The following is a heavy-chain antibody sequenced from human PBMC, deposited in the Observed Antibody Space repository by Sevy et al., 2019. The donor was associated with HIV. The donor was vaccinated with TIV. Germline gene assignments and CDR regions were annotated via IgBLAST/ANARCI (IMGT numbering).Heavy chain of an antibody. CDR1: GFNFSIYG. V-gene: IGHV3-33*01. D-gene: IGHD4-17*01. J-gene: IGHJ4*02. CDR3: ARGRDYGNFDY. CDR2: IWYDGSNK. Sequence: GGSLRLSCAASGFNFSIYGMHWVRQAPGKGLEWVEVIWYDGSNKYYADSVKGRFTISRDNSKNTLYLQMNSLRAEDTAVYYCARGRDYGNFDYWGQGTLVTVSS.